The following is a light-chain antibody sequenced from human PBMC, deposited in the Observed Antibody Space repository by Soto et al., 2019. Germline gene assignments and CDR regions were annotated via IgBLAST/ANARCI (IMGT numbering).Light chain of an antibody. CDR1: QTVSTN. J-gene: IGKJ1*01. V-gene: IGKV3-15*01. CDR2: GAS. Sequence: EIVMTQSPDTLSVSPGDRATLSCRASQTVSTNLAWYQQKPGQAPRLLIYGASTRATGVPDRFSGSGSRTEFTLTISSLQSEDFAVHYCQQYNSWPPLTFGQGTKVEIK. CDR3: QQYNSWPPLT.